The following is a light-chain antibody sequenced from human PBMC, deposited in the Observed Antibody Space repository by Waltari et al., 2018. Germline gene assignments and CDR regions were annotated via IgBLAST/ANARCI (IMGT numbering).Light chain of an antibody. Sequence: SALTQPASVSGSLGQSITFPCTGTISDVGGYNYVALSQQHPGKAPKLMIHDVTKRPSGVSIRFSGSKSGNTASLTISGLQPDDEADYYCISYSRATPGNVVIGGGTKLTVL. CDR3: ISYSRATPGNVV. V-gene: IGLV2-14*01. CDR1: ISDVGGYNY. J-gene: IGLJ2*01. CDR2: DVT.